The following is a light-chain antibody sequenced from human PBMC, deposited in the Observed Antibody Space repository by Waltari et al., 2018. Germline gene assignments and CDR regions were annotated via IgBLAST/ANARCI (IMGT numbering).Light chain of an antibody. CDR2: EDS. CDR1: ALPKKY. Sequence: SYELTQPPSVSVSPGQTARITCPGDALPKKYAYWYQHKSGQAPVLVIYEDSKRPAGIPDGFSGSSSGTMATLTISGAQVGDEADYYCYSTDSSGNHRRVFGGGTKLTVL. CDR3: YSTDSSGNHRRV. J-gene: IGLJ2*01. V-gene: IGLV3-10*01.